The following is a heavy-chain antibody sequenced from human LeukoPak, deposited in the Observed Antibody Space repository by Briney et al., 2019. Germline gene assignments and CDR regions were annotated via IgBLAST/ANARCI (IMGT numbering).Heavy chain of an antibody. V-gene: IGHV3-23*01. D-gene: IGHD6-19*01. CDR2: ISWNSGST. J-gene: IGHJ4*02. CDR1: GFTFDDYA. CDR3: ARGGDSSGWYPTHSFDY. Sequence: GGSLRLSCAASGFTFDDYAMHWVRQAPGKGLEWVSGISWNSGSTYYADSVKGRFTISRDNSKNTLYLQMNSLRAEDTAVYYCARGGDSSGWYPTHSFDYWGQGTLVTVSS.